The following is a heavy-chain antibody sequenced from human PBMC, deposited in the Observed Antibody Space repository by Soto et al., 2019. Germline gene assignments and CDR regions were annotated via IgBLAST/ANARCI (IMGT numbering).Heavy chain of an antibody. CDR3: AKDQFYYASGGYSSDY. D-gene: IGHD3-22*01. CDR2: ISGSGDST. J-gene: IGHJ4*02. CDR1: GFAFSRYA. Sequence: GESLKISCAASGFAFSRYAMTWVRQAPGKGLEWVSAISGSGDSTYYADSVKGRFTISRDNSKYTLYLQMNSLRAEDTAVYYCAKDQFYYASGGYSSDYWGQGTRVTVSS. V-gene: IGHV3-23*01.